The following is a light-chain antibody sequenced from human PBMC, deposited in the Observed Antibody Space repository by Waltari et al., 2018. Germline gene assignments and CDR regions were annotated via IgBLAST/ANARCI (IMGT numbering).Light chain of an antibody. CDR1: QRVLFSSNSKNY. J-gene: IGKJ4*01. CDR2: WAS. Sequence: DIVMTQSPDSLAVSLGARATINCKSSQRVLFSSNSKNYLAWYQQKPGQPPKLLIYWASTRESGVPDRFSGSGSGTDFTLTISSLQAEDVAVYYCQQYYSTPLTFGGGTKVEIK. CDR3: QQYYSTPLT. V-gene: IGKV4-1*01.